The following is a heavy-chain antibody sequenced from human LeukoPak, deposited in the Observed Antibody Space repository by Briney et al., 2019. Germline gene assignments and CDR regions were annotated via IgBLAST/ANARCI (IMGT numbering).Heavy chain of an antibody. CDR3: AKHLRIAAAFFDY. J-gene: IGHJ4*02. D-gene: IGHD6-13*01. V-gene: IGHV3-7*02. Sequence: GGSLRLSCAASGFTFSSYWMSWVRQAPGRGLQWVANIKQDGSEKYYVDSVKGRFTISRDNAKNSLYLQMNSLRAEDTAVYYCAKHLRIAAAFFDYWGQGTLVTVSS. CDR1: GFTFSSYW. CDR2: IKQDGSEK.